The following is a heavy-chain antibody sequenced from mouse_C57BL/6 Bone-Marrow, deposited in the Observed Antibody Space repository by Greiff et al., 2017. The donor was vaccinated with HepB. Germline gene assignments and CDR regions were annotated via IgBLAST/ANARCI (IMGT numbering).Heavy chain of an antibody. J-gene: IGHJ2*01. D-gene: IGHD1-1*01. Sequence: VQLQQSGPELVKPGASVKISCKASGYAFSSSWMTWVKQRPGKGLEWIGRIYPGDGDTNYNGKFKGKATLTADKSSSTAYMQLSSLTSEDTAVYFCAREGVYYYGSSYYFDYWGQGTTLTVSS. V-gene: IGHV1-82*01. CDR3: AREGVYYYGSSYYFDY. CDR1: GYAFSSSW. CDR2: IYPGDGDT.